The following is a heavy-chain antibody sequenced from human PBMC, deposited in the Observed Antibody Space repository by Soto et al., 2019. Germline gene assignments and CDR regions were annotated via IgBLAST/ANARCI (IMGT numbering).Heavy chain of an antibody. D-gene: IGHD6-19*01. V-gene: IGHV3-23*01. CDR3: AKDPEEQWLEYFDY. Sequence: EVQLLESGGGLVQPGGSLRLSCAASGFSFSSYAMSWVRQAPGKGLEWVSAISGSGGSTYYADSVKGRFTISRDNSKKTLYLQMNSLRAEDTAVYYCAKDPEEQWLEYFDYWGQGTLVTVSS. CDR1: GFSFSSYA. CDR2: ISGSGGST. J-gene: IGHJ4*02.